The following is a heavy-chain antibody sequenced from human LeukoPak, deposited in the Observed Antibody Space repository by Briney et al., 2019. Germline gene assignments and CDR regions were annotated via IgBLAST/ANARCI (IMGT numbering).Heavy chain of an antibody. J-gene: IGHJ3*02. CDR3: AREVGCSSTSCYEHDAFDI. V-gene: IGHV1-2*02. CDR1: GYTFTGYC. CDR2: INPNSGGT. Sequence: ASVKVSCKASGYTFTGYCMHWVRQAPGQGLEWMGWINPNSGGTNYAQKFQGRVTMTRDTSISTAYMELSRLRSDDTAVYYCAREVGCSSTSCYEHDAFDIWGQGTMVTVSS. D-gene: IGHD2-2*01.